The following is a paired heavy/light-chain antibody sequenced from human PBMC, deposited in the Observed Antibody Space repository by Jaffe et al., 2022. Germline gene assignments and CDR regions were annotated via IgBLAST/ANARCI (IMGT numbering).Light chain of an antibody. V-gene: IGKV3-11*01. CDR3: QYRTKWLPGLT. CDR1: EIVTNH. CDR2: DTS. J-gene: IGKJ4*01. Sequence: VVLTQSPATLSLSPGETATLSCRASEIVTNHITWYQQKSNQAPRVVLYDTSVRAPGVAARFSGSGSGTDFTLTITSLEPEDFAVYYCQYRTKWLPGLTFGGGTKVEIK.
Heavy chain of an antibody. CDR2: VFYSGTT. J-gene: IGHJ3*02. CDR3: MRNPDWVETVDI. CDR1: GGSIDAYY. D-gene: IGHD2-21*01. Sequence: QVQLQESGPGLVKPSETLALTCTVSGGSIDAYYWNWIRQSPGQGLEWIGCVFYSGTTNYNPSLKGRVTMSVDMSKNELSLILESVTAADTAVYYCMRNPDWVETVDIWGPGTRVTVSA. V-gene: IGHV4-59*03.